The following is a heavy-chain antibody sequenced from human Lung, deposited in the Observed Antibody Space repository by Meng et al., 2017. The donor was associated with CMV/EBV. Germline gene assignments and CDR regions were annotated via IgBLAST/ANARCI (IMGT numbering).Heavy chain of an antibody. J-gene: IGHJ4*02. Sequence: GGSLRLXXAASGFTVSSNYMSWVRQAPGKGLEWVSVIYSGGSTYYADSVKGRFTISRDNSKNTLYLQMNSLRAEDTAVYYCARGSSREIWTQSVDYWGQGXLVTGS. CDR2: IYSGGST. V-gene: IGHV3-66*02. CDR1: GFTVSSNY. D-gene: IGHD2-2*01. CDR3: ARGSSREIWTQSVDY.